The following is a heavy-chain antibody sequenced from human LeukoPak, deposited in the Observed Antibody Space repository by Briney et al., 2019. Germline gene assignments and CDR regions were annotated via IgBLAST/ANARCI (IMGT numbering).Heavy chain of an antibody. Sequence: ASVKVSCKASGYTFTGYYMHWVRQAPGQGLEWMGWINPNSGGTNYAQKFQGRVTMTRDTSISTAYMELSRLRSDDAAVYYCARASQGSSCCYFYWGQGTLVTVSS. D-gene: IGHD6-13*01. V-gene: IGHV1-2*02. J-gene: IGHJ4*02. CDR1: GYTFTGYY. CDR2: INPNSGGT. CDR3: ARASQGSSCCYFY.